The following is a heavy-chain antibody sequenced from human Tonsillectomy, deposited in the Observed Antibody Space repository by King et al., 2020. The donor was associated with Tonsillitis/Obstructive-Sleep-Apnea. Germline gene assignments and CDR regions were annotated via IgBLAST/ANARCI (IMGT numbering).Heavy chain of an antibody. CDR2: IRDKHNAYAT. D-gene: IGHD3-3*01. J-gene: IGHJ5*02. CDR1: GFILSGSI. V-gene: IGHV3-73*01. Sequence: QLVQSGGGLVQPGGSLRLSCAASGFILSGSIIHWVRQAPGKGLEWVGRIRDKHNAYATAYAASVKGRFTISRDDSKNTAYLQMSTLKTEDTAVYYCTRPVDFWSGYFPTWGQGTLVTVSS. CDR3: TRPVDFWSGYFPT.